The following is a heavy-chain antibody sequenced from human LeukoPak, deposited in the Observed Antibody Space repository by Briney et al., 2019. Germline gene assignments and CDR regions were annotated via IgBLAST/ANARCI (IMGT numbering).Heavy chain of an antibody. CDR1: GFTFSSYA. CDR3: AKVLFAIPAAILDPLASYSFDY. J-gene: IGHJ4*02. D-gene: IGHD2-2*02. Sequence: GGSLRLSCAASGFTFSSYAMSWVRQAPGEGLEWVSAISGSGGSTYYADSVKGRFTISRDNSKNTLYLQMNSLRAEDTAVYYCAKVLFAIPAAILDPLASYSFDYWGQGTLVTVSS. V-gene: IGHV3-23*01. CDR2: ISGSGGST.